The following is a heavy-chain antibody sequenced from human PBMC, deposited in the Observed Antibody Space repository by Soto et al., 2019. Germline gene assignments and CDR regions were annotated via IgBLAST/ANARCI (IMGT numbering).Heavy chain of an antibody. D-gene: IGHD3-3*01. V-gene: IGHV5-51*01. CDR1: GYSFTSYW. CDR3: ARQGSKAFRRLRFLERWDAFDI. J-gene: IGHJ3*02. Sequence: PGEALKISCKGSGYSFTSYWIGWVRQMPGKGLEWMGIIYPGDSDTRYSPSFQGQVTISADKSISTAYLQWSSLKASDTAMYYCARQGSKAFRRLRFLERWDAFDIWGQGTMVTVSS. CDR2: IYPGDSDT.